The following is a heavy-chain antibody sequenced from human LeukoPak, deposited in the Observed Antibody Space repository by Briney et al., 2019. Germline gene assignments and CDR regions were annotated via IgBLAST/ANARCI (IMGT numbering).Heavy chain of an antibody. J-gene: IGHJ4*02. V-gene: IGHV3-11*06. CDR3: AKIAGTYSPDC. D-gene: IGHD1-26*01. CDR2: ISSSGTYT. Sequence: GGSLRLSCAASGFYYSDYYMTWIRQAPGKGLEWVSYISSSGTYTNYADSVKGRFTISRDNAKKSLYLQMNSLSAEDTAVYYCAKIAGTYSPDCWGEGTLVTAS. CDR1: GFYYSDYY.